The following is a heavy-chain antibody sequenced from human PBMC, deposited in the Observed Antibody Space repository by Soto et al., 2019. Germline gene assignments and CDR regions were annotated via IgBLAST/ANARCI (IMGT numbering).Heavy chain of an antibody. D-gene: IGHD6-19*01. CDR2: ISGSGGST. CDR3: AKDLIAVAGGLSTCCYYGMDV. CDR1: GFTFSSYA. V-gene: IGHV3-23*01. Sequence: GSLRLSCAASGFTFSSYAMSWVRQAPGKGLEWVSAISGSGGSTYYADSVKGRFTISRDNSKNTLYLQMNSLRAEDTAVYYCAKDLIAVAGGLSTCCYYGMDVWGQGTTVTVSS. J-gene: IGHJ6*02.